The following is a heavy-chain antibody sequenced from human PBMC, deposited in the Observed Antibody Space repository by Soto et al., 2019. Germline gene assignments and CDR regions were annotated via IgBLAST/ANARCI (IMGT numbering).Heavy chain of an antibody. J-gene: IGHJ6*03. V-gene: IGHV3-64*01. Sequence: EVQLVESGGGLAQPGGSLRLSCAASGFTFSSDAMDWVRQAPGKGLEYVSGISSKGIGTYYASSVKGRFTISRDNSRDTVYLQMDRLRPEDMAVYYCARRARADYYYMDVWGKGNTVTVS. CDR1: GFTFSSDA. CDR2: ISSKGIGT. D-gene: IGHD6-6*01. CDR3: ARRARADYYYMDV.